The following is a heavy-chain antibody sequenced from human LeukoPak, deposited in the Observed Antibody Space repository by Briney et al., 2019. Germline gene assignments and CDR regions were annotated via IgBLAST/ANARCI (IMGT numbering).Heavy chain of an antibody. V-gene: IGHV1-18*01. D-gene: IGHD3-10*01. CDR1: GGTFSSYA. Sequence: GASVKVSCKASGGTFSSYAISWVRQAPGQGLEWMGWISAYNGNTNYAQKLQGRVTMTTDTSTSTAYMELRSLRSDDTAVYYCARATSVLLWFGEFPDAFDIWGQGTMVTVSS. CDR2: ISAYNGNT. J-gene: IGHJ3*02. CDR3: ARATSVLLWFGEFPDAFDI.